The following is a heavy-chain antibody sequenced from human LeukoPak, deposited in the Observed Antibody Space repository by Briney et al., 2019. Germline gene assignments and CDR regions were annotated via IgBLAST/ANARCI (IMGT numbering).Heavy chain of an antibody. CDR3: AKDGGRYRFDY. CDR1: GFTFSTYG. Sequence: PGGSLRLSCAASGFTFSTYGMHWVRQAPGKGLEWVALIRYDGSNKYYADSVKGRFTISRDNSKNTLFLQMNSLRPDDTALYYCAKDGGRYRFDYWGQGTMVTVSS. J-gene: IGHJ4*02. V-gene: IGHV3-30*02. CDR2: IRYDGSNK. D-gene: IGHD3-16*02.